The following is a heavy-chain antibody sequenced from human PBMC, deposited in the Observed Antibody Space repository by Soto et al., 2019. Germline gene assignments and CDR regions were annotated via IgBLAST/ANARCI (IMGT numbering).Heavy chain of an antibody. CDR2: VYHSGGS. Sequence: PSETLSLTCTVSGYSISSGNYWGWIRQPPGKGLEWIGSVYHSGGSYYNPSLKSRVSISLDASTNQVSLSLTSVTAADKAMYYCARARWYDGFNIWGQGTMVTVSS. CDR1: GYSISSGNY. V-gene: IGHV4-38-2*02. D-gene: IGHD2-15*01. CDR3: ARARWYDGFNI. J-gene: IGHJ3*02.